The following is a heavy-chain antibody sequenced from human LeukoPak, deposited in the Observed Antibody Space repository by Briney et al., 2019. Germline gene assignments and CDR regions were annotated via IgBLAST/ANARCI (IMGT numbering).Heavy chain of an antibody. Sequence: GGSLRLSCAASGFTFSSYAMSWVRQAPGKGLEWVSGISGSGGSTYYADSVKGRFTISRENSKNTLYLQMNSLRAEDTAVYYCARARGSYRYDAFDIWGQGTMVTVSS. V-gene: IGHV3-23*01. CDR2: ISGSGGST. D-gene: IGHD3-16*02. CDR3: ARARGSYRYDAFDI. CDR1: GFTFSSYA. J-gene: IGHJ3*02.